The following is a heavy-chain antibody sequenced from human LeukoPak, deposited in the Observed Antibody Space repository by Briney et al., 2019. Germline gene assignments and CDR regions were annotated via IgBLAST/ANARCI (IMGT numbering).Heavy chain of an antibody. CDR2: IIYDGSNK. D-gene: IGHD6-13*01. V-gene: IGHV3-30*18. Sequence: GGSLRLSCAASGFTFSIYGMHWVRQAPGKGLEWVAAIIYDGSNKYYADSVKGRFTISRDNSKNTLDLQMSSLRAEDTAVYYCAKDPSYTAAGIDYWGQGALVTVSS. CDR3: AKDPSYTAAGIDY. CDR1: GFTFSIYG. J-gene: IGHJ4*02.